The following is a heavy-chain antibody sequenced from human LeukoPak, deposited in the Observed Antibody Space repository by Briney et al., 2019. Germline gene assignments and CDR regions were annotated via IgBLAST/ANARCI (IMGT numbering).Heavy chain of an antibody. CDR1: GGSVSSGSYY. D-gene: IGHD5-12*01. CDR2: IYYSGST. CDR3: AREYSGYDDDPFDI. Sequence: SETLSLPCTVSGGSVSSGSYYWSWIRQPPGKGLEWIGYIYYSGSTNYNPSLKSRVTISVDTSKNQFSLKLSSVTAADTAVYYCAREYSGYDDDPFDIWGQGTMVTVSS. V-gene: IGHV4-61*01. J-gene: IGHJ3*02.